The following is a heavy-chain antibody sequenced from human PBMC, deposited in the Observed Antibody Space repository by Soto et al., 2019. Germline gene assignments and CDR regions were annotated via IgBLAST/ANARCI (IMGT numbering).Heavy chain of an antibody. Sequence: GESLSLSCAAYVVSFSGYGLGCVRLPPGKWLEWVAATTHDGGIKHYVDPVKGRITTSKDNHKNTLYLHMNNLRVEDTATYSWGGRQEDPYIYYGLKCWGQGTTVTVSS. CDR1: VVSFSGYG. CDR3: GGRQEDPYIYYGLKC. J-gene: IGHJ6*01. D-gene: IGHD1-26*01. V-gene: IGHV3-30*03. CDR2: TTHDGGIK.